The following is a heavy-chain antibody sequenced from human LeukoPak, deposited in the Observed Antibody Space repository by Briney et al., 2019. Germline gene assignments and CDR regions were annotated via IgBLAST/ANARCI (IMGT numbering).Heavy chain of an antibody. V-gene: IGHV3-30*03. CDR3: ARGDLGIPPTEGYFDL. CDR2: ISYDGSNK. J-gene: IGHJ2*01. Sequence: GGSLRLSCAASGFTFSSYGMHWVRQAPGKGLEWVAVISYDGSNKYYADFVKGRFTISRDNSKNTLYLQMNSLRAEDTAVYYCARGDLGIPPTEGYFDLWGRGTLVTVSS. CDR1: GFTFSSYG. D-gene: IGHD7-27*01.